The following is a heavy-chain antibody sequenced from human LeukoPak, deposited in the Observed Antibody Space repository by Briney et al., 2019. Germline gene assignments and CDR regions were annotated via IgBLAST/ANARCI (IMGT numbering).Heavy chain of an antibody. J-gene: IGHJ4*02. CDR2: IYYSGST. CDR1: GGSISSYY. D-gene: IGHD6-13*01. V-gene: IGHV4-59*01. CDR3: ARTSGGSSWYRGYYFDY. Sequence: PSETLSLTCTVSGGSISSYYWSWIRQPSGKGLEWIGYIYYSGSTNYNPSLKSRVTISVDTSKNQFSLKLSSVTAADTAVYYCARTSGGSSWYRGYYFDYWGQGTLVTVSS.